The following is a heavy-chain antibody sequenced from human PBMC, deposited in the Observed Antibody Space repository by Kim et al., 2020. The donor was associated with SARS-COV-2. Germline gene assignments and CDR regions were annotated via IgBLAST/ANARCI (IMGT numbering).Heavy chain of an antibody. D-gene: IGHD4-17*01. J-gene: IGHJ4*02. V-gene: IGHV4-34*01. CDR1: GGSFSGYY. Sequence: SETLSLTCAVYGGSFSGYYWSWIRQPPGKGLEWIGEINHSGSTNYNPSLKSRVTISVDTSKNQFSLKLSSVTAADTAVYYCARGPGDYVSWGQGTLVTVS. CDR3: ARGPGDYVS. CDR2: INHSGST.